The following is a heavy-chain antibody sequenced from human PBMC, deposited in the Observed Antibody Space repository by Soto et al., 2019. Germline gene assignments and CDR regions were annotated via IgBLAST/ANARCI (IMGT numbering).Heavy chain of an antibody. CDR1: VGSLNSGDYP. J-gene: IGHJ6*02. CDR2: IYYSGST. D-gene: IGHD3-16*02. Sequence: SETLSLTCTVSVGSLNSGDYPWSWIRQSPGKGLEWIGAIYYSGSTYYNPSLESRIRISVDTSKNQFSLKVNSVTAADTAVYYCARDYRVHSAGAMDVWGQGTTVTVSS. CDR3: ARDYRVHSAGAMDV. V-gene: IGHV4-30-4*01.